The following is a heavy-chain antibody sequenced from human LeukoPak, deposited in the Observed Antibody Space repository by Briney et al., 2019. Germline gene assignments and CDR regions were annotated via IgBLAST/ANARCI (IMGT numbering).Heavy chain of an antibody. V-gene: IGHV4-34*01. J-gene: IGHJ4*02. Sequence: SETLSLTCAVYGGSFSGYYWSWNRQPPGKGLEWIGEINHSGSTNYNPSLKSRVTISVDTSKNQFSLKLSSVTAADTAVYYCARGRYSSSWYPRATFDYWGQGTLVTVSS. CDR2: INHSGST. CDR3: ARGRYSSSWYPRATFDY. CDR1: GGSFSGYY. D-gene: IGHD6-13*01.